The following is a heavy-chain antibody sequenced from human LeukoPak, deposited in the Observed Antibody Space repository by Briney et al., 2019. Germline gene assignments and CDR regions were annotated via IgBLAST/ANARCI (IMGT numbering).Heavy chain of an antibody. V-gene: IGHV3-64*01. D-gene: IGHD1-14*01. CDR2: ISSNGGST. Sequence: PGGSLRLSCAASGFTFSSYAMPWVRQAPGKGLEYVSGISSNGGSTFYANSVKGRFTISRDNSKNTLYLQMGSLRAEDMAVYYCARGSTRYLHGWFDPWGQGTLVTVSS. CDR1: GFTFSSYA. CDR3: ARGSTRYLHGWFDP. J-gene: IGHJ5*02.